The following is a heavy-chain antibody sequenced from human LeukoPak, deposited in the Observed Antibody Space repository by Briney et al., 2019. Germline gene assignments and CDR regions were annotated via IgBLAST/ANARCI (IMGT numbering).Heavy chain of an antibody. CDR3: AKDSGSYGTVPDAFDI. D-gene: IGHD1-26*01. J-gene: IGHJ3*02. Sequence: GGPLRLSCAASGFTFSSYGMHWVRQAPGKGLEWVAVISYDGSNKYYADSVKGRFTISRDNSKNTLYLQMNSLRAEDTAVYYCAKDSGSYGTVPDAFDIWGQGTMVTVSS. CDR1: GFTFSSYG. V-gene: IGHV3-30*18. CDR2: ISYDGSNK.